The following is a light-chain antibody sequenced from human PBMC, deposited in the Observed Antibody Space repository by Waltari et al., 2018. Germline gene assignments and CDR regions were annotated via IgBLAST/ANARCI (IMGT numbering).Light chain of an antibody. CDR3: TSYTTISTRV. Sequence: QSALTQPASVSGSLGQSITISCTGTSDDIGAYNYVSWLQQLPDRAPKVIISEVSDRPSGVSNRFSGSKSGNTASLTISGLQTEDEADYYCTSYTTISTRVFGSGTRVTVL. CDR2: EVS. J-gene: IGLJ1*01. V-gene: IGLV2-14*01. CDR1: SDDIGAYNY.